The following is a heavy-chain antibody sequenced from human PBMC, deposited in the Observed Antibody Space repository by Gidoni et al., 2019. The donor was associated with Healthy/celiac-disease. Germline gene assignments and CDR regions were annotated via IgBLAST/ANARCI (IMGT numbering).Heavy chain of an antibody. CDR3: SRGNDSSGYYPNWFDP. Sequence: VQLQESGPGLVKPSPTMSLTCTVSGGSISSGGYSWSWIRHHPGKGLEWIGDIYYSGSTYYNPSLKRRVTISVATSKNQFSLKLSSVTAADTAVYYCSRGNDSSGYYPNWFDPWGQGTLVTVSS. CDR1: GGSISSGGYS. J-gene: IGHJ5*02. V-gene: IGHV4-31*03. CDR2: IYYSGST. D-gene: IGHD3-22*01.